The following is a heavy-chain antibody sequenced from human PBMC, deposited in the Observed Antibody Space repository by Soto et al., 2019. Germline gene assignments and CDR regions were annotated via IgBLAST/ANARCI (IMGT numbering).Heavy chain of an antibody. J-gene: IGHJ6*02. CDR2: IYHSGST. Sequence: KPSETLSLTCAVSGGSISSSNWWSWVRQPPGKGLEWIGEIYHSGSTNYNPSLKSRVTISVDKSKNQFSLKLSSVTAADTAVYYCAQTGYYLDPRYFFWGTYGMDVWGQGTTVTVSS. CDR3: AQTGYYLDPRYFFWGTYGMDV. V-gene: IGHV4-4*02. CDR1: GGSISSSNW. D-gene: IGHD3-9*01.